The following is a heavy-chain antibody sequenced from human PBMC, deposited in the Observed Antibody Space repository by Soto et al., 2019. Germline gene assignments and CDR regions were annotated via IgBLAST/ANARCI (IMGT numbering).Heavy chain of an antibody. Sequence: QVQLVQSGAEVKKPGSSVKVSCKASGGTFSSYTISWVRQAPGQGLEWMGRIIPILGIANYAQKFQGRVTIXXDXSXXTAYMELSSLRSEDTAVYYCARGCSSTSCSYGMDVWGQGTTVTVSS. CDR1: GGTFSSYT. J-gene: IGHJ6*02. V-gene: IGHV1-69*02. CDR3: ARGCSSTSCSYGMDV. D-gene: IGHD2-2*01. CDR2: IIPILGIA.